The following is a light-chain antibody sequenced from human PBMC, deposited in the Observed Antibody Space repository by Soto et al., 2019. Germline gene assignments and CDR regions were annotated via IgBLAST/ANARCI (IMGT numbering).Light chain of an antibody. CDR3: QQRSNWPSLT. CDR1: QSVGSY. V-gene: IGKV3-11*01. J-gene: IGKJ4*01. Sequence: EIVLIQSPATLSLSPGERATLSCRASQSVGSYLAWYQHKPGQAPRLLISDASNGATGIPARFSGSGSETDFTLTISSLEPEDSAAYYCQQRSNWPSLTFGGGTKVDIK. CDR2: DAS.